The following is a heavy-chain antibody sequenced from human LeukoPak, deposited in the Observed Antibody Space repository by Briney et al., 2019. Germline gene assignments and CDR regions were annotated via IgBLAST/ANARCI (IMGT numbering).Heavy chain of an antibody. CDR2: ISSSSSYI. D-gene: IGHD2-2*01. CDR3: ARDHPYCSSTSCYGRGAFDI. J-gene: IGHJ3*02. V-gene: IGHV3-21*01. CDR1: GFTFSSYA. Sequence: SGGSLRLSCAASGFTFSSYAMSWVRQAPGKGLEWVSSISSSSSYIYYADSVKGRFTISRDNAKNSLYLQMNSLRAEDTAVYYCARDHPYCSSTSCYGRGAFDIWGQGTMVTVSS.